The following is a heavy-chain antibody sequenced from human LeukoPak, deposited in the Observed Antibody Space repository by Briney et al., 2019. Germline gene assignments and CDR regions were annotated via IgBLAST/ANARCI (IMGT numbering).Heavy chain of an antibody. J-gene: IGHJ4*02. CDR3: ARADMALVPVFDY. CDR2: ISNSGSTL. CDR1: GFTFRSYE. D-gene: IGHD3-3*02. V-gene: IGHV3-48*03. Sequence: GGSLRLSCAASGFTFRSYEMNWVRQAPGKGLEWVSYISNSGSTLYYADSVKGRFTISRDNAKNSVYLQLNSLRADDTAVYYCARADMALVPVFDYWGQGTLVTVSP.